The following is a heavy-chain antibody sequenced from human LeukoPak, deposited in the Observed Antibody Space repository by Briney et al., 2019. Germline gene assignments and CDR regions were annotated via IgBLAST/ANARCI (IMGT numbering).Heavy chain of an antibody. CDR2: ISGSGGGT. Sequence: GGSLRLSCAVSGITLSNYAMSWVRQAPGKGLEWVAGISGSGGGTHYADSVKGRFTISRDNPKNTLYLQMNNLRAGDTAVYFCAKRGVVIRVILVGFHKEAYYFDSWGQGALVAVSS. J-gene: IGHJ4*02. CDR3: AKRGVVIRVILVGFHKEAYYFDS. D-gene: IGHD3-22*01. CDR1: GITLSNYA. V-gene: IGHV3-23*01.